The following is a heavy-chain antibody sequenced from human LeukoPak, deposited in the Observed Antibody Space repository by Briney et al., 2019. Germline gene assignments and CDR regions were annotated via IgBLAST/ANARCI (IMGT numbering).Heavy chain of an antibody. CDR1: GGSISSYY. V-gene: IGHV4-4*07. CDR2: IYTSGST. CDR3: ARDTAAGRAGNWFDP. D-gene: IGHD6-13*01. J-gene: IGHJ5*02. Sequence: SETLSLTCTVSGGSISSYYWSWIRQPAGKGLEWIGRIYTSGSTNYNPSLKSRVTMSVDTSKNQFSLKLSSVTAADTAVYYRARDTAAGRAGNWFDPWGQGTLVTVSS.